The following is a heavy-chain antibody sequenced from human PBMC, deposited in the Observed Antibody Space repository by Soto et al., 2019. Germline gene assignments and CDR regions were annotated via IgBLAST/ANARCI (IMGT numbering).Heavy chain of an antibody. CDR1: GGSISSGGYS. CDR3: ASAGGLGAVAVDC. Sequence: QLQLQESGSGLVKPSQTLSLTCAVSGGSISSGGYSWSWIRQPPGKGLEWIGYIYHSGSTYYNPSLKSRVTXSXDXXKNQFALTLSSVTAAATPVYYCASAGGLGAVAVDCWGQGALVTVSS. V-gene: IGHV4-30-2*01. D-gene: IGHD6-19*01. J-gene: IGHJ4*02. CDR2: IYHSGST.